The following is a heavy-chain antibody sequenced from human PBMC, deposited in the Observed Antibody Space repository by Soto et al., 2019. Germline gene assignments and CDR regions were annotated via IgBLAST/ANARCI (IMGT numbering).Heavy chain of an antibody. D-gene: IGHD5-18*01. J-gene: IGHJ4*02. Sequence: EVQLEESGGALVQPGRSLRLSCAASGFTFDDYAMYWVRQVLGKGLEWVSSISWNSGNIGYADSVKGRFITSRDNXXXXXXXXXXXXXXEXXXXXXXXXSKGGYSYGTPFDYWGQGTLVTVSS. CDR2: ISWNSGNI. CDR3: XXSKGGYSYGTPFDY. V-gene: IGHV3-9*01. CDR1: GFTFDDYA.